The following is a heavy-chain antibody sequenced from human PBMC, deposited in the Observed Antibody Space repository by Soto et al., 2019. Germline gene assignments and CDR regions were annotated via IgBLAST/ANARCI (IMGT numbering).Heavy chain of an antibody. CDR2: AHHSGRT. V-gene: IGHV4-4*02. D-gene: IGHD2-2*01. J-gene: IGHJ4*02. CDR3: ARSDATALDY. CDR1: GDAMRSSNW. Sequence: QVQLLESGPGLLKPSGTLSLTCTVSGDAMRSSNWWNWVRQPPWKGLVGIGEAHHSGRTNYNPSLKIRGTISVDSSHNHSSLQMTSVTAADAAGYYSARSDATALDYLGQGTLVTVSP.